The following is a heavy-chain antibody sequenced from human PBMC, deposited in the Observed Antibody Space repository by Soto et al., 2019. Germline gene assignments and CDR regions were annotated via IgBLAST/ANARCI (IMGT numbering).Heavy chain of an antibody. CDR2: IYYSGST. Sequence: QVQLQESGPGLVKPSQTLSLTCTVSGGSISSGDYYWSWIRQPPGKGLEWIGYIYYSGSTYYNPSLKSRVTISVDTSKNQFSLKLSSVTAADTAVYYCARDTVVPAALGVYYYYGMDVWGQGTTVTVSS. J-gene: IGHJ6*02. CDR1: GGSISSGDYY. CDR3: ARDTVVPAALGVYYYYGMDV. V-gene: IGHV4-30-4*01. D-gene: IGHD2-2*01.